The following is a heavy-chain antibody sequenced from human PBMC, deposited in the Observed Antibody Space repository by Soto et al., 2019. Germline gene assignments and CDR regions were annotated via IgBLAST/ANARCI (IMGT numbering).Heavy chain of an antibody. CDR3: ASAAGYSSSPPSSDY. D-gene: IGHD6-6*01. J-gene: IGHJ4*02. V-gene: IGHV3-30*03. CDR2: ISYDGSNK. CDR1: GFTFSSYG. Sequence: GGSLRLSCAASGFTFSSYGMHWVRQAPGKGLEWVAVISYDGSNKYYADSVKGRFTISRDNSKNTLYLQMNSLRAEDTAVYYCASAAGYSSSPPSSDYWGQGTLVTVSS.